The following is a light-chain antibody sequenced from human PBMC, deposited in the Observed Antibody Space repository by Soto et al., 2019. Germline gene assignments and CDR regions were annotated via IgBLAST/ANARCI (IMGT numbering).Light chain of an antibody. CDR2: DAS. V-gene: IGKV3D-15*01. CDR3: QQYNSWPLT. J-gene: IGKJ4*01. CDR1: QSVSSY. Sequence: EIVVTQSPATLSLSPVAGASLSCRASQSVSSYLAWYQQKPGQAPRLLIYDASNRATGIPARFSGSGSGTEFTLTISSLQSEDFAVYHCQQYNSWPLTFGGGTKVDI.